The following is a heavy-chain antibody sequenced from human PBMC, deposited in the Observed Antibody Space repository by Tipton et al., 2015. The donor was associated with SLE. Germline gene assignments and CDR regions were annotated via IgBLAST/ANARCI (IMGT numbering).Heavy chain of an antibody. CDR3: ARKGGMSWFDP. V-gene: IGHV4-34*01. CDR2: INQSGST. J-gene: IGHJ5*02. CDR1: GGSFSGYY. Sequence: TLSLTCAVYGGSFSGYYWSWIRQPPGKGLEWIGEINQSGSTNYNPSLKGRVTISVDTSKNQFSLRLSSVTAADTAVYYCARKGGMSWFDPWGQGTLVTVSS.